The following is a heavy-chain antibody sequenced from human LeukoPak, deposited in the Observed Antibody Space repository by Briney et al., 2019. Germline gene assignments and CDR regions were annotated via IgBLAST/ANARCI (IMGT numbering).Heavy chain of an antibody. J-gene: IGHJ4*02. CDR3: ARSYYDNSDYYY. Sequence: GGSLRLSCAASGFTFSSYSMNWVRQAPGKGLEWVSSISSSSSYIYYADSVKGRFTISRDNAKNTLHLQMDSLRAEDTAVYYCARSYYDNSDYYYWGQGTLVTVSS. D-gene: IGHD3-22*01. CDR2: ISSSSSYI. CDR1: GFTFSSYS. V-gene: IGHV3-21*01.